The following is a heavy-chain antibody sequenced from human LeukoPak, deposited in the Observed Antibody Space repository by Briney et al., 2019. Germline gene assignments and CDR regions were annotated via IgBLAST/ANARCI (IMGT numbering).Heavy chain of an antibody. CDR1: GFTFNAYN. V-gene: IGHV1-2*02. Sequence: ASVKVSCKASGFTFNAYNIHWVRQAPGQGLEWMGWINPKSGGANYAQKFQGRVTMTWDTSISTAYMELSRLRSDDTAVYYCATGIAVAGPPSWGQGTLVTVSP. CDR2: INPKSGGA. D-gene: IGHD6-19*01. CDR3: ATGIAVAGPPS. J-gene: IGHJ4*02.